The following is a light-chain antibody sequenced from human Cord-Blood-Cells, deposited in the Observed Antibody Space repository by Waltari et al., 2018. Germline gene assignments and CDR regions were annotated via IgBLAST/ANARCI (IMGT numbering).Light chain of an antibody. CDR3: QQSYSTPRT. V-gene: IGKV1-39*01. CDR2: AAS. CDR1: QSISSY. Sequence: DNQMTQSPSSLSASVGDRVTITCRASQSISSYLIWYQQKPGKAPKLLIYAASSLQSGVPSRFSGSGSGTDFTLTISSLQPEDFATYYCQQSYSTPRTFGQGTKVEIK. J-gene: IGKJ1*01.